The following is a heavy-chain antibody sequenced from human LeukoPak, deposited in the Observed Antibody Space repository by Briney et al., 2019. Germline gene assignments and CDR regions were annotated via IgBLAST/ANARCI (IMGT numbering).Heavy chain of an antibody. CDR1: GFTFSSYS. CDR3: ARGARKGDVYGGFFDY. D-gene: IGHD5/OR15-5a*01. J-gene: IGHJ4*02. CDR2: ISYDGSYK. Sequence: GGSLRLSCAASGFTFSSYSMNWVRQAPGKGLEWVAVISYDGSYKDYADSVKGRFTISRDNSKNTLFLQMNSLRTEDTAVYYCARGARKGDVYGGFFDYWGQGTLVTVSS. V-gene: IGHV3-30*03.